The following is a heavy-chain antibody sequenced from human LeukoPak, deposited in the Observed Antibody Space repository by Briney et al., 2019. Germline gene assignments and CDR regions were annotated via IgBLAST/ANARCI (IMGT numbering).Heavy chain of an antibody. CDR1: GFTFGSHW. D-gene: IGHD1-26*01. CDR3: ATGGNYYYS. CDR2: IKQDGSGK. J-gene: IGHJ4*02. Sequence: GGSLRLSCAASGFTFGSHWMSWFRQNPGKGLEWVANIKQDGSGKYYVDSVKGRFTISRDNAKNSLCLQMNSLRAEDTALYYCATGGNYYYSWGQGTLVTVSS. V-gene: IGHV3-7*01.